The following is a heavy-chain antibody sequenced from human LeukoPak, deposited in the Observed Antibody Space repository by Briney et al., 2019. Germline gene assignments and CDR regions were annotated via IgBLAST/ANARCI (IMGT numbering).Heavy chain of an antibody. CDR2: IFYSGST. V-gene: IGHV4-61*05. Sequence: SETLSLTCTVSSGSISTSNYYWGWVRQPPGKALEWIGNIFYSGSTNYNPSLKSRVTISVDKSKNQFSLKLSSVTAADTAVYYCARGGDIVRFDPWGQGTLVTVSS. J-gene: IGHJ5*02. D-gene: IGHD2-15*01. CDR1: SGSISTSNYY. CDR3: ARGGDIVRFDP.